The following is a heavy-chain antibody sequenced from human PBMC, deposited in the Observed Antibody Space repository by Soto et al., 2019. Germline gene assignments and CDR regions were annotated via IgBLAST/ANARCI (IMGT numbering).Heavy chain of an antibody. CDR2: ISGSGGST. CDR1: GFTFSSYA. D-gene: IGHD3-22*01. Sequence: EVQLLESGGGLVQPGGSLRLSCAASGFTFSSYAMSWVRQAPGKGLEWVSAISGSGGSTYYADSVKGRFTISRDNSKNMLYLQMNSLRAEDTAVYYCAKDTYLGDSSGYYDPRLGGYYYGMAVSGQATTVTVAS. J-gene: IGHJ6*02. V-gene: IGHV3-23*01. CDR3: AKDTYLGDSSGYYDPRLGGYYYGMAV.